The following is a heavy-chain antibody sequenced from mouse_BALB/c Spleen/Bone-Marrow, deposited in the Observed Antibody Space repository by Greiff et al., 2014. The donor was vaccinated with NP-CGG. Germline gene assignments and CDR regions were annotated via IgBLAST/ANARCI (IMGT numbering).Heavy chain of an antibody. Sequence: EVMLVESGGGLVQPGGSLKLSCAASGFTFSSYTMSWIRQTPEKRLEWVAYISDGGGRAYYPDTVKGRFTISRDNAKNTLYLQMSRLKSEDTAMYYCARQLDSSGYVLDYWGQGTTLTVSS. V-gene: IGHV5-12-2*01. CDR3: ARQLDSSGYVLDY. J-gene: IGHJ2*01. CDR1: GFTFSSYT. D-gene: IGHD3-2*01. CDR2: ISDGGGRA.